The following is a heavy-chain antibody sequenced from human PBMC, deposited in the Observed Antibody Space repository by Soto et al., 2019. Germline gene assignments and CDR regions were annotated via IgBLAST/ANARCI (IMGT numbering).Heavy chain of an antibody. J-gene: IGHJ4*02. CDR2: ISGGGDTT. V-gene: IGHV3-23*01. D-gene: IGHD3-10*01. Sequence: EVQLLESGGGLVQPGGSLRLSCAASGFTFNNYAMTWVRQAPGKGLEWVSAISGGGDTTSYADSVKGRFTXSRDXSKXXXXXXXXXXXXXXXXLXYCAKGRGGSGXLTPRVDFWGQGTLVTVSS. CDR3: AKGRGGSGXLTPRVDF. CDR1: GFTFNNYA.